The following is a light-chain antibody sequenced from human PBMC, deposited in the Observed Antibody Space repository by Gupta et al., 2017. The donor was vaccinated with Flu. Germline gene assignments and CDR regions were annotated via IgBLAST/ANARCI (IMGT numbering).Light chain of an antibody. CDR1: QSVSSY. J-gene: IGKJ2*01. CDR2: DAS. Sequence: PGERATLSCRASQSVSSYLAWYQQKPGQAPRLLIYDASNRATGIPARFSGSGSGTDFTLTISSLEPEDFAVYYCQQRSFMYTFGQGTKLEIK. V-gene: IGKV3-11*01. CDR3: QQRSFMYT.